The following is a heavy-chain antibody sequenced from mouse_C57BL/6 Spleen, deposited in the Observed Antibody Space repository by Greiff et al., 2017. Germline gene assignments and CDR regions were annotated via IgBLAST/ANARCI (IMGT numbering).Heavy chain of an antibody. D-gene: IGHD1-3*01. V-gene: IGHV6-3*01. CDR2: IRLKSDNYAT. CDR3: TEWAHWYFDV. J-gene: IGHJ1*03. Sequence: EVKLMESGGGLVQPGGSMKLSCVASGFTFSNYWMNWVRQSPEKGLEWVAQIRLKSDNYATHYAESVKGRFTISRDDSKSSVYLQMNNLRAEDTGIYYCTEWAHWYFDVWGTGTTVTVSS. CDR1: GFTFSNYW.